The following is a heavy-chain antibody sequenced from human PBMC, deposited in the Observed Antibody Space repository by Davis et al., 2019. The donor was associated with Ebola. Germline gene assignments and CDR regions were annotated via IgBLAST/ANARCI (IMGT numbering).Heavy chain of an antibody. CDR3: TTSSDPQLPNTYYYYYMDV. D-gene: IGHD2-2*01. Sequence: PGGSLRLSCAASGFTFSNAWMSWVRQAPGKGLEWVGRIKSKTDGGTTDYAAPVKGRFTISRDDSKNTLYLQMNSLKTEDTAVYYCTTSSDPQLPNTYYYYYMDVWGKGTTVTVSS. CDR1: GFTFSNAW. V-gene: IGHV3-15*01. CDR2: IKSKTDGGTT. J-gene: IGHJ6*03.